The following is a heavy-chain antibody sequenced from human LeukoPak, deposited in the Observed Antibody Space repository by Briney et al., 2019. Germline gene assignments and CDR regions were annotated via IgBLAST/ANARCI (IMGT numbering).Heavy chain of an antibody. CDR2: ISSYNGNT. D-gene: IGHD3-16*01. V-gene: IGHV1-18*01. J-gene: IGHJ6*02. CDR3: ARGGNYYYDMDV. CDR1: GFTFGSYG. Sequence: ASVKVSCKASGFTFGSYGISWVRQAPGHGLEWMGWISSYNGNTNFAQTLQGRVTMTTDTSPSTAYMELRSLRSDDTAVYYCARGGNYYYDMDVWGQGTTVTVSS.